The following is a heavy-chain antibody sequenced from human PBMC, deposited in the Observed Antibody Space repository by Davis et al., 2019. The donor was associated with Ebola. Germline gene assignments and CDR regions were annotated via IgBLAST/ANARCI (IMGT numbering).Heavy chain of an antibody. Sequence: ASVKVSCKASGYTFTSYDINWVRQATGQGLEWMGWMNPNSGNTGYAQKFQGRVTMTRNTSISTAYMELSSLRSEDTAVYYCARRVRGSSGWSSWYFDYWGQGTLVTVSS. CDR2: MNPNSGNT. V-gene: IGHV1-8*01. CDR3: ARRVRGSSGWSSWYFDY. CDR1: GYTFTSYD. J-gene: IGHJ4*02. D-gene: IGHD6-19*01.